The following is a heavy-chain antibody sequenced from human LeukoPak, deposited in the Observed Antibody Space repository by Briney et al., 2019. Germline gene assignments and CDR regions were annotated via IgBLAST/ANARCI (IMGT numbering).Heavy chain of an antibody. V-gene: IGHV3-20*04. D-gene: IGHD3-10*01. CDR2: INWNGGST. J-gene: IGHJ6*03. CDR3: AREIYYGSGSYYYMDV. CDR1: GFTFDDYG. Sequence: GGSLRLSCAASGFTFDDYGMSWVRQAPGKGLEWVSGINWNGGSTGYADSVKGRFTISRDNAKNSLYLQMNSLRAEDTALYYCAREIYYGSGSYYYMDVWGKGTTVTVSS.